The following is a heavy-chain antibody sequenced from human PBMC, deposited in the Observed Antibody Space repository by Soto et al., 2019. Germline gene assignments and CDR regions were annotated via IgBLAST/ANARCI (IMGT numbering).Heavy chain of an antibody. J-gene: IGHJ4*02. Sequence: VQLVQSGAEVKKSGSSVKVSCRASGVTVSSYVIMWVRQAPGQGLEWMGGVIPLFATANYAERFRGRVTITADKSTTTAYMELSSPTSEDTAVYYCAGFGYSKGYAYWGQGTLVTVSS. CDR3: AGFGYSKGYAY. CDR1: GVTVSSYV. D-gene: IGHD4-4*01. V-gene: IGHV1-69*06. CDR2: VIPLFATA.